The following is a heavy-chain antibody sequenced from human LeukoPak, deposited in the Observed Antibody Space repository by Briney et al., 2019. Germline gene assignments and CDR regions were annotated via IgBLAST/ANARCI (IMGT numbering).Heavy chain of an antibody. Sequence: GGSPKLSCAASGFTFSGSAMHWVRQASGKGLEWVGRIRSKANSYATAYAASVKGRFTISRDDSKNTAYLQMNSLRAGDTAVYYCARDRTGDYVFDYWGQGTLVTVSS. J-gene: IGHJ4*02. D-gene: IGHD4-17*01. CDR1: GFTFSGSA. CDR3: ARDRTGDYVFDY. V-gene: IGHV3-73*01. CDR2: IRSKANSYAT.